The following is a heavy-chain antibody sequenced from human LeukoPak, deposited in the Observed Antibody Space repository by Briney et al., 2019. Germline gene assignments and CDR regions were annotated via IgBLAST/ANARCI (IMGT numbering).Heavy chain of an antibody. V-gene: IGHV4-61*02. CDR1: GDSISSGDYY. Sequence: KASETLSLTCTVSGDSISSGDYYWSWIRQPAGKGLEWIGRISSSGSTNYNPSLKSRVTISIDTSKNQFSLKLSSVTAADTAVYYCARTHPNYSSSWYFDYWGQGTLVTVSS. J-gene: IGHJ4*02. D-gene: IGHD6-13*01. CDR3: ARTHPNYSSSWYFDY. CDR2: ISSSGST.